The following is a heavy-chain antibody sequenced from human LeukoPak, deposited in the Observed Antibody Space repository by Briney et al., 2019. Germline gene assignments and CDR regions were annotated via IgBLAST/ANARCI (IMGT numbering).Heavy chain of an antibody. D-gene: IGHD1-1*01. CDR3: ARLRYNWILPGPDAFDI. CDR1: GGSISNSYY. CDR2: IYYSGST. J-gene: IGHJ3*02. V-gene: IGHV4-39*01. Sequence: SETLSLTCTVSGGSISNSYYWGWIRQPPRKGLEWIGSIYYSGSTYYNPSLKSRLTISVDTSKNQFSLKLSSVTAADTAVYYCARLRYNWILPGPDAFDIWGQGTMVPVSS.